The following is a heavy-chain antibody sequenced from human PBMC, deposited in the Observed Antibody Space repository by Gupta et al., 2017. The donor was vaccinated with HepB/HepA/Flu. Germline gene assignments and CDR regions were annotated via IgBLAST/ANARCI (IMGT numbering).Heavy chain of an antibody. CDR2: IWYDGSNE. J-gene: IGHJ3*02. V-gene: IGHV3-33*01. CDR3: VRDPGDHGGTDAFDI. CDR1: GFTFRNFA. Sequence: QVQLVESGGGVVQPGRSLRLSCAASGFTFRNFAMHWVRQAPGKGLEWVAIIWYDGSNENYADSVKGRFTISRDNSKNTLFLQMNSLRAEDTAVYYGVRDPGDHGGTDAFDIWGQGTMVTVSS. D-gene: IGHD4-23*01.